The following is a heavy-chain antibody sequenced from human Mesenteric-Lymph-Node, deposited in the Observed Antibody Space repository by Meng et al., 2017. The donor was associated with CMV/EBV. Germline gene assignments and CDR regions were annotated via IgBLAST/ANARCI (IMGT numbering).Heavy chain of an antibody. Sequence: GESLKISCAASGFTFSSYSMNWVRQAPGKGLEWVSSISSSSSYIYYADSVKGRFTISRDNAKNSLYLQMNSLRAEDTAVYYCARDGAVVVKHLMGYYGMDVWGQGTTVTVSS. J-gene: IGHJ6*02. D-gene: IGHD3-22*01. V-gene: IGHV3-21*01. CDR3: ARDGAVVVKHLMGYYGMDV. CDR1: GFTFSSYS. CDR2: ISSSSSYI.